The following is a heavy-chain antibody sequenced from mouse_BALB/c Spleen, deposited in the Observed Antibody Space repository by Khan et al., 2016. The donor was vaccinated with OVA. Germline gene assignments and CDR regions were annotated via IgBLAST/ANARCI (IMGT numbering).Heavy chain of an antibody. Sequence: EVELVESGGGLVKPGGSLKVSCAASGFNFSNYAMSWVRQTPEKRLEWVGSISTGDTTYYPDSVKGRFTISRDNARNILYRQMSSLRSDDTAMYYCARDYWFVYWGQGTLVTVSA. CDR3: ARDYWFVY. J-gene: IGHJ3*01. CDR1: GFNFSNYA. CDR2: ISTGDTT. V-gene: IGHV5-6-5*01.